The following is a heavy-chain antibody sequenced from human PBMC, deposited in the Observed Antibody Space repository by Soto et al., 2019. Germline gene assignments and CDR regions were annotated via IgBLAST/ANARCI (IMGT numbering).Heavy chain of an antibody. J-gene: IGHJ1*01. CDR2: LGNSGSTI. D-gene: IGHD5-12*01. Sequence: QVQLVESGGGLVKPGGSLRLSCAASGFTFSYYYMNWIRQTPGKGLEWVSSLGNSGSTIFYAVAVRGRFTISRNNAKNTLYLQMNSLRADDTTVYYCARDLSGGYDCSHFQHGGHGTLVTVSS. CDR3: ARDLSGGYDCSHFQH. CDR1: GFTFSYYY. V-gene: IGHV3-11*01.